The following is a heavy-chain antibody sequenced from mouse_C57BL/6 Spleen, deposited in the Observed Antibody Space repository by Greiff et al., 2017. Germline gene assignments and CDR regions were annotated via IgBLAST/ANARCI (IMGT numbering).Heavy chain of an antibody. J-gene: IGHJ4*01. CDR3: ARSPGLRDYAMDY. CDR2: IYPGDGDT. D-gene: IGHD2-4*01. CDR1: GYAFSSYW. Sequence: QVQLQQSGAELVKPGASVKISCKASGYAFSSYWMNWVKQRPGRGLEWIGQIYPGDGDTNYNGKFKGKATLTADKSSSTAYMQLSSLTSEDSAVYFCARSPGLRDYAMDYWGQGTSVTVSS. V-gene: IGHV1-80*01.